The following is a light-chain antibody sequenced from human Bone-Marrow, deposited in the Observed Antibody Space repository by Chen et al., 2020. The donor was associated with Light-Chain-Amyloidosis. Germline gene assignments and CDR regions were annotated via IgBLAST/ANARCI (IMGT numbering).Light chain of an antibody. J-gene: IGLJ3*02. CDR3: QVWDRSSDRPV. V-gene: IGLV3-21*02. CDR2: HDS. CDR1: NIGSTS. Sequence: SYVLPQPSSVSVAPGQTAPISCGGNNIGSTSAHCYQQTAGQAPLMVVYHDSDRPSGIPERLSGTNSENTATLTIRRVEAGDEADYYCQVWDRSSDRPVFGGGTKLTVL.